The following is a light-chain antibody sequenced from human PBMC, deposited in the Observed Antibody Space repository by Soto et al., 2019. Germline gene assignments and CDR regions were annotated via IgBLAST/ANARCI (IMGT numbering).Light chain of an antibody. CDR3: QQYSGYTPYT. V-gene: IGKV1-5*03. J-gene: IGKJ2*01. CDR1: QSIGSS. Sequence: DIQMTQSPSTLSASVGDRVTITCRASQSIGSSLAWYQKKPGKTPKILIYRASTLEDGVPSRFSGNGSGEEFSHTNSNLQHEDVANYDCQQYSGYTPYTFGHGTKLENK. CDR2: RAS.